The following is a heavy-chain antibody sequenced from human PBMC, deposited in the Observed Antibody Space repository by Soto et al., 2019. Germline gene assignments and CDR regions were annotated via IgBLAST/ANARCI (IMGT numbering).Heavy chain of an antibody. D-gene: IGHD3-22*01. CDR2: ISSSSSYT. V-gene: IGHV3-11*06. Sequence: GGSLRLSCAASGFTFSDYYMSWIRQAPGKGLEWVSYISSSSSYTNYADSVKGRFNISRDKAKNSLYLQMNSLRADDTAVYYCARRDYYDSSGYYDVPHSDAFDIWGQGTMVTVSS. CDR1: GFTFSDYY. CDR3: ARRDYYDSSGYYDVPHSDAFDI. J-gene: IGHJ3*02.